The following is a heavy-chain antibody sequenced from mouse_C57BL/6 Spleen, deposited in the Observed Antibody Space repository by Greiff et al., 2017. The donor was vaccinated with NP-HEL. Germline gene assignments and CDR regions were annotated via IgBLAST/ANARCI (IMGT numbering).Heavy chain of an antibody. CDR2: IYPSDSET. V-gene: IGHV1-61*01. CDR1: GYTFTSYW. CDR3: ARGVEYFDY. J-gene: IGHJ2*01. Sequence: QVQLQQPGAELVRPGSSVKLSCKASGYTFTSYWMDWVKQRPGQGLEWIGNIYPSDSETHYNQQFKDKATLTVDKSSSTAYMQLSSLTSEDSAVYYCARGVEYFDYWGQGTTLTVSS.